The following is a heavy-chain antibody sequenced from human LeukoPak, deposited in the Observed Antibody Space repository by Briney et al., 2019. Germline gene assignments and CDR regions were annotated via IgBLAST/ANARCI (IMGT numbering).Heavy chain of an antibody. CDR1: GFTFSSHW. J-gene: IGHJ3*02. Sequence: GGSLRLSCAASGFTFSSHWMSWVRQAPGKGLEWVASIKQDGSEKYYVDSVKGRFTISRDNAKNSLYLQMNSLRAEDTAVYYCARDGSSGMDAFDIWGQGTMVTVSS. CDR2: IKQDGSEK. D-gene: IGHD6-19*01. CDR3: ARDGSSGMDAFDI. V-gene: IGHV3-7*01.